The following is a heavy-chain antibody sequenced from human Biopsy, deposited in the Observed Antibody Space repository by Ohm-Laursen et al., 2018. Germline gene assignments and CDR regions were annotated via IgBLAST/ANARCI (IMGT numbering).Heavy chain of an antibody. CDR3: ARIAAAGWDDY. V-gene: IGHV1-18*01. D-gene: IGHD6-25*01. Sequence: SVKVSCKASGYKFTSYGMSWVRQDPGQGFEWMGRISGYNGNTNYAQKFQGRITMTIDAATSTGYMDLRSLKSDDTAVYYCARIAAAGWDDYWGQGTLVTVSS. CDR2: ISGYNGNT. CDR1: GYKFTSYG. J-gene: IGHJ4*02.